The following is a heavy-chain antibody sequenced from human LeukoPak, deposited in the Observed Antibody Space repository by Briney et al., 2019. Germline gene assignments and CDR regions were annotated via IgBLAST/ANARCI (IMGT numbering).Heavy chain of an antibody. CDR2: IYYSGST. Sequence: PSETLSLTCTVSGGSISSSSYYWGWIRQPPGKGLEWIGSIYYSGSTYYNPSLKSRVTISVDTSKNQFSLKLSSVTAADTAVYYCARSVEMATITDDAFDIWGQGTMVTVSS. CDR1: GGSISSSSYY. CDR3: ARSVEMATITDDAFDI. D-gene: IGHD5-24*01. J-gene: IGHJ3*02. V-gene: IGHV4-39*07.